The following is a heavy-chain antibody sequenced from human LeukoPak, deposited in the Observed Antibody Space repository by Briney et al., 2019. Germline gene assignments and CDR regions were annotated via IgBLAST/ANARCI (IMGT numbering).Heavy chain of an antibody. D-gene: IGHD2-8*01. CDR1: GYTFTGYY. CDR2: INPNSGGT. V-gene: IGHV1-2*02. Sequence: ASVKVSRKASGYTFTGYYMHWVRQAPGQGLEWMGWINPNSGGTNYAQKFQGRVTMTRDTSISTAYMELSRLRSDDTAVYYCARDRTSSYWGQGIYCTNGVCYYTNWFDPWGQGTLVTVSS. J-gene: IGHJ5*02. CDR3: ARDRTSSYWGQGIYCTNGVCYYTNWFDP.